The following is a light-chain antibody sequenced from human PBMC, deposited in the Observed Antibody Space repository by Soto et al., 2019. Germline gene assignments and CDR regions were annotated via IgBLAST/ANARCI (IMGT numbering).Light chain of an antibody. CDR3: QHYNTQSIT. Sequence: DIPLIQSPATLSASVGDRITITCRASENIFKFLAWYQQRSGRAPNLLIYAASDLETGVPSRFSGRGSGTGFTLTIDSLQPDDSATYYCQHYNTQSITFGGGTKVDVK. V-gene: IGKV1-5*01. J-gene: IGKJ4*01. CDR2: AAS. CDR1: ENIFKF.